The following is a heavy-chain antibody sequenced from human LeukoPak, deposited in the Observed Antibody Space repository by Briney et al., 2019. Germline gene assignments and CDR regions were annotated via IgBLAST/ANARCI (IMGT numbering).Heavy chain of an antibody. D-gene: IGHD5-24*01. CDR3: ARLGYNDYVARYFDL. J-gene: IGHJ2*01. CDR1: GGSISSYY. V-gene: IGHV4-59*12. CDR2: LYHSGNT. Sequence: PSETLSLTCTVSGGSISSYYWSWIRQPPGKGLEWIGYLYHSGNTNYNPSLKSRVTISVDTSKNEFSLKLTSVTAADTAVYYCARLGYNDYVARYFDLWGRGTLVTVSS.